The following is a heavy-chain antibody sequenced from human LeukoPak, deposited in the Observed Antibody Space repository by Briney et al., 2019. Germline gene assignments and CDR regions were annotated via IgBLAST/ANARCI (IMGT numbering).Heavy chain of an antibody. CDR2: LSGSGSET. V-gene: IGHV3-23*01. D-gene: IGHD2/OR15-2a*01. J-gene: IGHJ4*02. Sequence: GGSLRLSCAASGFTFSSYAMSWVRQAPGKGLEWVSGLSGSGSETYYADSVKGRFTISRDNSKNTLYLQMNSLRAEDTAVYYCAKATTSDSVIVLVDYFDYWGQGTLVTVSS. CDR1: GFTFSSYA. CDR3: AKATTSDSVIVLVDYFDY.